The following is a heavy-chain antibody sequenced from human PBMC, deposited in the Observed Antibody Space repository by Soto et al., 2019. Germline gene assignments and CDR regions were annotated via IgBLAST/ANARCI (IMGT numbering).Heavy chain of an antibody. Sequence: QVQLQESGPGLVKPSETLSLTCTVSGGSISSYYWSWIRQPAGKGLEWIGRIYTSGSTNYNPSLTSRVTMSVDTSKNQFSLKLSSVTAADTAVYYCARDLDCGGDCYSPNWYFGLWGRGTLVTVSS. CDR1: GGSISSYY. D-gene: IGHD2-21*02. CDR2: IYTSGST. CDR3: ARDLDCGGDCYSPNWYFGL. V-gene: IGHV4-4*07. J-gene: IGHJ2*01.